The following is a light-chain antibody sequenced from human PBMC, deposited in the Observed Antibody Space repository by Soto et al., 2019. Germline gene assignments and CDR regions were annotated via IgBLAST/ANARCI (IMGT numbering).Light chain of an antibody. CDR1: QSVSSN. J-gene: IGKJ4*01. V-gene: IGKV3-15*01. Sequence: EIVMTQSPATLSVSPGERATLSCRASQSVSSNLAWYQQKPGQPPRLLIYHASTRATGIPARFSGSGSGTEFTLTISSLQSEDFAVYYCQQYNKWPLTFGGGTKMEIK. CDR3: QQYNKWPLT. CDR2: HAS.